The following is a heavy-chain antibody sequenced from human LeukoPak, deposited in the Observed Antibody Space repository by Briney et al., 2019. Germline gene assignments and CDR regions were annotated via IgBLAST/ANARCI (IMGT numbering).Heavy chain of an antibody. J-gene: IGHJ4*02. D-gene: IGHD1/OR15-1a*01. CDR2: IRQDGSVQ. CDR1: GFTIRNYS. CDR3: LVTTRSRGFDY. V-gene: IGHV3-7*01. Sequence: GSLTHSRAASGFTIRNYSMSGVPRKTRKGLEWVANIRQDGSVQNYVDSVKGRFTISRDNPKNSVYLQMSSLRAEDTAVYYCLVTTRSRGFDYWGQGTLVTVSS.